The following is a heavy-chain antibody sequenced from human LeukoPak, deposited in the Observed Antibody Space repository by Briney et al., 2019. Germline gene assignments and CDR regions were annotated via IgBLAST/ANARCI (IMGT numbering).Heavy chain of an antibody. D-gene: IGHD3-10*01. J-gene: IGHJ3*02. CDR1: GGSISSSSYY. Sequence: SETLSLTCTVSGGSISSSSYYWGWIRQPPGKGLEWIGSIYYSGSTYYNPSLKSRVTISVDTSKNQFSLKLSSVTAADTAVYYCARRGELLRLGAFDIWGQGTMVTVSS. CDR2: IYYSGST. V-gene: IGHV4-39*07. CDR3: ARRGELLRLGAFDI.